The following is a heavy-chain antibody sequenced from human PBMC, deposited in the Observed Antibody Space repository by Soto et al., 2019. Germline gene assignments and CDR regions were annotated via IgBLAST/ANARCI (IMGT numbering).Heavy chain of an antibody. Sequence: QVQLQESGPGLVKPSETLSLTCTVSGGSISSYYWSWIRQPPGKGLEWVGHIYYSGSTNYNPSLHGRVTISVDTSKNHFSLKLSSVTAADTAVYYCARQSCSSTSCYSWVSWFDPWGQGTLVTVSS. V-gene: IGHV4-59*08. J-gene: IGHJ5*02. CDR2: IYYSGST. CDR1: GGSISSYY. D-gene: IGHD2-2*01. CDR3: ARQSCSSTSCYSWVSWFDP.